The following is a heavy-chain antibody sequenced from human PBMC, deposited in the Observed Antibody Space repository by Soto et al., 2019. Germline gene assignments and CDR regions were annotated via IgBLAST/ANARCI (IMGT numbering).Heavy chain of an antibody. CDR1: GFTFSSYA. D-gene: IGHD5-18*01. CDR2: ISYDGSNK. V-gene: IGHV3-30-3*01. Sequence: GGSLRLSCAASGFTFSSYAMHWVRQAPGKGLEWVAVISYDGSNKYYADSVKGRFTISRDNSKNTLYLQMNSLRAEDTAVYYCAREGGPGYSYGYVDYWGQGTLVTVS. J-gene: IGHJ4*02. CDR3: AREGGPGYSYGYVDY.